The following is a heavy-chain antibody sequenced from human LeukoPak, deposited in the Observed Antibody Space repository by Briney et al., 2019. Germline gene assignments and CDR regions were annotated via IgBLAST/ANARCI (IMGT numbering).Heavy chain of an antibody. Sequence: ASVKVSCKASGYTFTGYYMHWVRQAPGQGLEWMGWINPNSGGTNYAQKFQGRVTMTRDTSISTDYMELSRLRSDDTAVYYCARAPTAYYYYGMDVWGQGTTVTVSS. V-gene: IGHV1-2*02. CDR3: ARAPTAYYYYGMDV. CDR2: INPNSGGT. CDR1: GYTFTGYY. J-gene: IGHJ6*02.